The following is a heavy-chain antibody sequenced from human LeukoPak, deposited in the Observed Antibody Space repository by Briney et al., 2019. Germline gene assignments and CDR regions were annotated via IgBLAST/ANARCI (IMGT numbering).Heavy chain of an antibody. V-gene: IGHV1-46*01. CDR2: INPSDGSS. D-gene: IGHD2-2*02. Sequence: ASVKVSCKASGYTFTTYYMHWVRQAPGQGLEWMGIINPSDGSSTYAQKFQGRVTMTRDTSTTTVYMELSSLRSEDTAVYYCARVAYTYTLGARGYYFDYWGREPWSPSP. J-gene: IGHJ4*02. CDR3: ARVAYTYTLGARGYYFDY. CDR1: GYTFTTYY.